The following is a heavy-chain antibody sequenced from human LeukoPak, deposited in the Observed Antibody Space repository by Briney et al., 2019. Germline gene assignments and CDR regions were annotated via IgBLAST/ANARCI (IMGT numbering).Heavy chain of an antibody. CDR1: GGSFSGYY. D-gene: IGHD3-10*01. CDR2: INHSGST. CDR3: ASLLYGSGRNYFDY. Sequence: SETLSLTCAVYGGSFSGYYWSWIRQPPGKGLDWIGEINHSGSTSYNPSLKSRVTISVDTSKNQFSLKLSSVTAADTAVYYCASLLYGSGRNYFDYWGQGTLVTVSS. J-gene: IGHJ4*02. V-gene: IGHV4-34*01.